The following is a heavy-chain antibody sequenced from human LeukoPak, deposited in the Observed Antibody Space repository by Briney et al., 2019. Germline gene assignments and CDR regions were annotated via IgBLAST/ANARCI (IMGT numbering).Heavy chain of an antibody. V-gene: IGHV4-59*01. J-gene: IGHJ4*02. CDR2: IYYSGST. D-gene: IGHD3-3*01. Sequence: PSETLSLTCTVSGGSISSYYWSWIRQPPGKGLEWIGYIYYSGSTNYNPSLKSRVTISVDTSKNQFSLKLSSVTAADTAVYYCARTPAYYDFWSGYLSYFDYWGQGTLVTVSS. CDR1: GGSISSYY. CDR3: ARTPAYYDFWSGYLSYFDY.